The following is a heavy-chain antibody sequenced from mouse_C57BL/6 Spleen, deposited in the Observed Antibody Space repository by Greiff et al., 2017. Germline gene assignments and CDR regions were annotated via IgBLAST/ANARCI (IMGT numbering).Heavy chain of an antibody. Sequence: EVKLMESGPGLVKPSQSLSLTCSVTGYSITSGYYWKWIRQLPGNKLEWMGYISNDGSNKYNPTLKNRITITRDTSTNQFFLKLNSVTTEDTATYYCASEDYGTSGWFAYWGQGTLVTVSA. CDR1: GYSITSGYY. CDR3: ASEDYGTSGWFAY. J-gene: IGHJ3*01. D-gene: IGHD2-1*01. V-gene: IGHV3-6*01. CDR2: ISNDGSN.